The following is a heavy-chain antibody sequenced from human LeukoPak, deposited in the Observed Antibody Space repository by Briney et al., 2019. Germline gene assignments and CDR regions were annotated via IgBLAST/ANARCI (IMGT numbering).Heavy chain of an antibody. J-gene: IGHJ4*02. CDR2: IIPIFGTA. CDR1: GGTFSSYA. CDR3: ARVALRFLEWLSPFDY. Sequence: SVKVSCKASGGTFSSYAISWVRQAPGQGLEWMGGIIPIFGTANYAQKFQGRVTITTDESTSTAYMELSSLRSEDTAVYYCARVALRFLEWLSPFDYWGQGTLVTVSS. D-gene: IGHD3-3*01. V-gene: IGHV1-69*05.